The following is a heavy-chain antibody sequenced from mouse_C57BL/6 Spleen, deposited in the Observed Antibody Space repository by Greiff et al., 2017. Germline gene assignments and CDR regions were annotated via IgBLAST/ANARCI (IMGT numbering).Heavy chain of an antibody. CDR2: IHPNSGST. D-gene: IGHD1-1*01. Sequence: QVQLQQPGAELVKPGASVKLSCKASGYTFTSYWMHWVKQRPGQGLAWIGMIHPNSGSTNYNEKFKSKATLTVDKSSSTAYMQLSSLTSEDSAVYYCARDSHPNYGSSYDAMDYWGQGTSVTVSS. V-gene: IGHV1-64*01. J-gene: IGHJ4*01. CDR1: GYTFTSYW. CDR3: ARDSHPNYGSSYDAMDY.